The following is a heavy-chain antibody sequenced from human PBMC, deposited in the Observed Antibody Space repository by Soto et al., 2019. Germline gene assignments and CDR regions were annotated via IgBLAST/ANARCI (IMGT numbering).Heavy chain of an antibody. J-gene: IGHJ6*02. CDR1: GGSISSGGYY. V-gene: IGHV4-31*03. CDR3: ARMVVVTAIRYYYYGMDV. Sequence: QVQLQESGPGLVKPSQTLSLTCTVSGGSISSGGYYWSWIRQHPGQGLEGIGYISYSGSTYYNPSLRSRVTISVDTSKNQFSLKLSSVTAADTAVYYCARMVVVTAIRYYYYGMDVWGQGTTVTVSS. D-gene: IGHD2-21*02. CDR2: ISYSGST.